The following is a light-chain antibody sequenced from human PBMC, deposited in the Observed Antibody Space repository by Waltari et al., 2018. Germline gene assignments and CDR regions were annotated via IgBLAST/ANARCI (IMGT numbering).Light chain of an antibody. CDR1: RSVSSIS. J-gene: IGKJ4*01. CDR2: SAS. V-gene: IGKV3-20*01. Sequence: IVLTQSPGTLALSPGERATLSCRSSRSVSSISLAWYQQNAGQAPRPLIYSASNRAPGIPDRLSGSGSGTDFALTLSSLEPEDSAMYYCQQYDGAVVTFGGGTKVAIK. CDR3: QQYDGAVVT.